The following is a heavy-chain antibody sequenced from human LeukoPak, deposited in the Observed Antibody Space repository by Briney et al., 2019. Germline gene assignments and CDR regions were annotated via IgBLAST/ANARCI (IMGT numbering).Heavy chain of an antibody. CDR1: GFTFGDYA. V-gene: IGHV3-49*04. Sequence: GESLRLSCTASGFTFGDYAMSWVRQAPGKGLEWVGFIRSKAYGGTGEYAASVKGRFTISRDDSKSIAYLQMNSLKTEDTAMYYCTTYCSSTSCYTFDYWGQGTLVTVSS. J-gene: IGHJ4*02. CDR2: IRSKAYGGTG. D-gene: IGHD2-2*02. CDR3: TTYCSSTSCYTFDY.